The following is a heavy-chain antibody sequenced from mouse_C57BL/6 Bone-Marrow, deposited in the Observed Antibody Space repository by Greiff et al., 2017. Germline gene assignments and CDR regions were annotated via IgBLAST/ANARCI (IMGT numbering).Heavy chain of an antibody. V-gene: IGHV5-4*03. CDR2: ISDGGSYT. Sequence: EVKLVESGGGLVKPGGSLKLSCAASGFTFSSYAMSWVRQTPEKRLEWVATISDGGSYTYYPDNVKGRFTISRDNAKNYLYLQMSHMKSEDTALYYCASVVYYYCSGFDYWGQGTTLTASS. D-gene: IGHD1-1*01. CDR3: ASVVYYYCSGFDY. CDR1: GFTFSSYA. J-gene: IGHJ2*01.